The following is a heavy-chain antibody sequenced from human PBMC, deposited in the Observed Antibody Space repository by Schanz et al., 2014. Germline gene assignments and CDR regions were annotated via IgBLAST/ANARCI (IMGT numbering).Heavy chain of an antibody. CDR2: FIPILDVG. Sequence: QVQLVQSGAEVKKPGSSVKVSCKASRSTFSSYTISWVRQALGQGLEWVGRFIPILDVGNYAQQFQGRVTFTADKSTSTAYMDLSSLRPEDTAVYYCARVSMEFERGKSYYYYMDVWGRGTTVTVSS. CDR3: ARVSMEFERGKSYYYYMDV. J-gene: IGHJ6*03. D-gene: IGHD3-10*01. CDR1: RSTFSSYT. V-gene: IGHV1-69*02.